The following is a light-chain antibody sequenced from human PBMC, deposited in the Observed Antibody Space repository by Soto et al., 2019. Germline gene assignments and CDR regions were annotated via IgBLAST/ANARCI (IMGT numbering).Light chain of an antibody. CDR2: DAS. Sequence: DIVLTQSAATPTLSPGERATLSPRPMQSVSSYLACYQQTPVQAPRLXIYDASNGATGIPASFSSSGSGTDLTLIISSLETADFAVYDCQRRSNWPTITFGQGTGLEIK. CDR1: QSVSSY. V-gene: IGKV3-11*01. J-gene: IGKJ5*01. CDR3: QRRSNWPTIT.